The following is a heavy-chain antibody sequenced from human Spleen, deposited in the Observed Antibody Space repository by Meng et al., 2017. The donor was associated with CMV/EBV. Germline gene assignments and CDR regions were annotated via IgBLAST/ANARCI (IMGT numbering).Heavy chain of an antibody. CDR1: GYTFVGHY. J-gene: IGHJ4*02. V-gene: IGHV1-2*02. D-gene: IGHD6-19*01. CDR2: IDPNSGGT. CDR3: TRDVGPWLPSFDY. Sequence: ASVKVSCKASGYTFVGHYLHWVRQAPGQGLEWMGWIDPNSGGTNYAQKFQGRVTMTRDTSIITVFMELSSLRYDDTAVYYCTRDVGPWLPSFDYWGQGTLVTVSS.